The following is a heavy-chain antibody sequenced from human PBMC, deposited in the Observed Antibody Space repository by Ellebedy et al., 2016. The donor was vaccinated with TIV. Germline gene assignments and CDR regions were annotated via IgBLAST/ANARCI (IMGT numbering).Heavy chain of an antibody. J-gene: IGHJ4*02. Sequence: PGGSLRLSCAASGFTLSSYGMNWVRQAPGKGLEWVSSISSSGAYRYHADSMEGRFTISRDNAKNSLYLQMNSLRADDTAVYYCAREKSGHKWNDGFDSWGQGTLVTVSS. CDR2: ISSSGAYR. V-gene: IGHV3-21*01. D-gene: IGHD1-1*01. CDR1: GFTLSSYG. CDR3: AREKSGHKWNDGFDS.